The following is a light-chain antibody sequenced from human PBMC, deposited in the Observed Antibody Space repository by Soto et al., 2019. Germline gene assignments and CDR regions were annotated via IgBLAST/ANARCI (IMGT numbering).Light chain of an antibody. Sequence: DIVMTQSPLSLPVTPGEPASISCRSSQSLLHSNGYNYLDWYLQKPGQSPQLLIYLGSNRASWVPDRCSGSGSGTDFTLKISRVEAEDVGVYYCMQALQTPPYTFGQGTKLEIK. V-gene: IGKV2-28*01. J-gene: IGKJ2*01. CDR3: MQALQTPPYT. CDR1: QSLLHSNGYNY. CDR2: LGS.